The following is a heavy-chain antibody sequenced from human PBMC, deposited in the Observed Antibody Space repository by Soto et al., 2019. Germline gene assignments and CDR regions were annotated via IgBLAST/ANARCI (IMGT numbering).Heavy chain of an antibody. V-gene: IGHV3-15*07. J-gene: IGHJ4*01. D-gene: IGHD1-26*01. CDR3: TTDSRTTLPEIRFDY. CDR1: GFPFNNSW. CDR2: VKSKADGGSG. Sequence: GGSLRLSCAASGFPFNNSWINWVRQVPGKGLEWVGRVKSKADGGSGDYAAPVKGRFVVSRDDSKDIVYLQMNSLKIEDTGVYYCTTDSRTTLPEIRFDYWGHGTQVTGLL.